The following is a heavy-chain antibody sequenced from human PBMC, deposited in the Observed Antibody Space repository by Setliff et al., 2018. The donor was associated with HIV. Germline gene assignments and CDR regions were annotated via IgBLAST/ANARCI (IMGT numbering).Heavy chain of an antibody. CDR1: GASISTYY. CDR2: VSDTGSA. D-gene: IGHD1-1*01. V-gene: IGHV4-59*12. J-gene: IGHJ6*03. Sequence: SETLSLTCTVSGASISTYYWSWFRQPPGKGMEWIGHVSDTGSANYSPSLNSRVTISVDTSNHQFFLNLNSVASADAAVYYCARGRFTILRGYYYYYMDVWGKGTTVTVSS. CDR3: ARGRFTILRGYYYYYMDV.